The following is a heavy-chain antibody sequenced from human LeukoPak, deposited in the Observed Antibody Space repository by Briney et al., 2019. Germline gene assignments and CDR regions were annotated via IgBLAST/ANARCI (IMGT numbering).Heavy chain of an antibody. D-gene: IGHD3-22*01. V-gene: IGHV3-23*01. CDR2: ISGSGVRT. Sequence: GGSLRLSCAASGFMFSSYAMNWVRQAPGKGLEWVSLISGSGVRTYYADSVKGRFTIFRDNSKNTLYLQMNSLRAEDTAVYYCARGSTDNGYSPFDYWGQGTLVTVSS. CDR3: ARGSTDNGYSPFDY. J-gene: IGHJ4*02. CDR1: GFMFSSYA.